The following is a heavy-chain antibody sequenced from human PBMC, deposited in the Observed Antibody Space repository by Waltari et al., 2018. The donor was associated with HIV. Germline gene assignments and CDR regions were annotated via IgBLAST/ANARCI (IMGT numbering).Heavy chain of an antibody. CDR2: IFHSGTT. D-gene: IGHD3-16*02. CDR1: GCFGSGGFY. V-gene: IGHV4-38-2*02. J-gene: IGHJ3*02. Sequence: QVQESGPGLVKPSETLSLVCRVSGCFGSGGFYGCWFRQSPGKGLEWIGSIFHSGTTYYNPSLESRVTISIDTSKNQFSRKLGSVTAADADMYYCARGRSHAGVGEMKAVFHIWGQGTMVTVSS. CDR3: ARGRSHAGVGEMKAVFHI.